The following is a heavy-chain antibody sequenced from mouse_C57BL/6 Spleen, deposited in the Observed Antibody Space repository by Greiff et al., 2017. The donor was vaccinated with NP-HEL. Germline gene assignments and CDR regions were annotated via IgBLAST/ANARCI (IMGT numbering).Heavy chain of an antibody. J-gene: IGHJ1*03. CDR2: IYPGDGDT. V-gene: IGHV1-82*01. Sequence: VQLQQSGPELVKPGASVKISCKASGYAFSSSWMNWVKQRPGKGLEWIGRIYPGDGDTNYNGKFKGKATLTADKSSSTAYMQLSSLTSEDSAVYFCAREDSKRTLWYFDVWGTGTTVTVSS. D-gene: IGHD2-5*01. CDR1: GYAFSSSW. CDR3: AREDSKRTLWYFDV.